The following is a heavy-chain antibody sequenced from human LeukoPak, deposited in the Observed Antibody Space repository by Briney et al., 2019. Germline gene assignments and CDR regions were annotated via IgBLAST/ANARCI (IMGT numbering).Heavy chain of an antibody. CDR1: GFTFSSYG. Sequence: GGSLRLSCAASGFTFSSYGMHWVRQAPGKGLEWVAFIRYDGSNKYYADSVKGRFTISRDNSKNTLYLQMNSLRAEDTAVYYCASDTKFGEAMIATPRFDYWGQGTLVTVSS. J-gene: IGHJ4*02. CDR3: ASDTKFGEAMIATPRFDY. D-gene: IGHD3-10*01. V-gene: IGHV3-30*02. CDR2: IRYDGSNK.